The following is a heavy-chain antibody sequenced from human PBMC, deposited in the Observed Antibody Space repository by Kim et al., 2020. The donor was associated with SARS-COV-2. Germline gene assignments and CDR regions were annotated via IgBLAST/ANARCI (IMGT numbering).Heavy chain of an antibody. CDR1: GFTFDDYG. D-gene: IGHD2-2*01. CDR2: INWNGGST. V-gene: IGHV3-20*04. CDR3: ARESYCSSTSCYGVPDYWYFDL. Sequence: GGSLRLSCAASGFTFDDYGMSWVRQAPGKGLEWVSGINWNGGSTGYADSVKGRFTISRDNAKNSLYLQMNSLRAEDTALYYCARESYCSSTSCYGVPDYWYFDLWGRGTLVTVSS. J-gene: IGHJ2*01.